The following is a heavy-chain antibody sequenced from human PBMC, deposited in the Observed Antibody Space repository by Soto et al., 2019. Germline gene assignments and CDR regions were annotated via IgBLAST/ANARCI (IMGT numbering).Heavy chain of an antibody. J-gene: IGHJ4*02. CDR3: ARGGHVVVVTAALDY. CDR2: VNPSGGHT. D-gene: IGHD2-21*02. CDR1: GDTFTDYY. V-gene: IGHV1-46*01. Sequence: QVQLVQSGAEVKKPGASVKVSCKASGDTFTDYYIHWVRQAPGQGLEWMGTVNPSGGHTTYAQHFLGRMTMTRDTSTSTLYMELASLTSEDTAIYFCARGGHVVVVTAALDYWGQGTIVTVSS.